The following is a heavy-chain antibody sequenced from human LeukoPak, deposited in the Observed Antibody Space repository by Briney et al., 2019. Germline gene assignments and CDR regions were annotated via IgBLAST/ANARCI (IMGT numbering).Heavy chain of an antibody. CDR1: GFTFYDYA. J-gene: IGHJ4*02. Sequence: GGSLRLSCTASGFTFYDYAMSWFRQAPGQGLEWVGFIRSKAYGGTTEYAASVKGRFTISRDDSKSIAYLQMNSLKTEDTAVYYCTRGGGLESDYWDQGTLVTVSS. V-gene: IGHV3-49*03. D-gene: IGHD5-12*01. CDR2: IRSKAYGGTT. CDR3: TRGGGLESDY.